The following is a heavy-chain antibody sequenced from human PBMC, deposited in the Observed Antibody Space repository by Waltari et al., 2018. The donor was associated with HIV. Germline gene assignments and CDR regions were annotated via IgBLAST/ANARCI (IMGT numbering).Heavy chain of an antibody. J-gene: IGHJ6*02. Sequence: QVQLVQSGAEVKKPGASVKVSCKVSGYTLTELSMHWVRQAPGKGLEWMGGFDPEDGETIYAQKFQGRVTMTEDTSTDTAYMELSSLRSEDTAVYYCATGRLGYCSSTSCNYYYGMDVWGQGTTVTVSS. CDR1: GYTLTELS. CDR2: FDPEDGET. CDR3: ATGRLGYCSSTSCNYYYGMDV. V-gene: IGHV1-24*01. D-gene: IGHD2-2*01.